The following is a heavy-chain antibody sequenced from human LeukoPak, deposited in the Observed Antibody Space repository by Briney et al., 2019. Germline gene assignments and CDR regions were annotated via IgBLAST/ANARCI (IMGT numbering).Heavy chain of an antibody. D-gene: IGHD6-19*01. CDR1: GGSFSGYY. V-gene: IGHV4-34*01. CDR3: ARAPLTPWLVWRANYFDY. Sequence: SETLSLTCAVYGGSFSGYYWSWIRQPPGKGLEWIGEINHSGSTNYNPSLKSRVTISVDTSKNQFSLKLSSVPAADTVVYYCARAPLTPWLVWRANYFDYWGQGPRVTVS. CDR2: INHSGST. J-gene: IGHJ4*02.